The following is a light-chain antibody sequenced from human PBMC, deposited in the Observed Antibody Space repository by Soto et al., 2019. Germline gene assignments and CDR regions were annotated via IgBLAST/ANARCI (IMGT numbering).Light chain of an antibody. CDR3: PEYGSSPWT. CDR2: GAS. V-gene: IGKV3-20*01. Sequence: ETVLTQSPGTLSLSPGERATLSCRASQTIRSNYLAWYRQTPGQAPRLLIYGASNRATGIADRFSGSGSGTDFTLIISSLEPADFELYYCPEYGSSPWTFGQGNEVEIK. J-gene: IGKJ1*01. CDR1: QTIRSNY.